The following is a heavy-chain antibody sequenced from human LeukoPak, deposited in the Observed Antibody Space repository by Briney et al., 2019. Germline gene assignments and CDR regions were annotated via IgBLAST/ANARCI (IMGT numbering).Heavy chain of an antibody. CDR1: GFTFSNYW. J-gene: IGHJ4*02. Sequence: GGSLRLSCVASGFTFSNYWMSWVRQVPGKGLEWVANIKEDGSDQYYVDSVKDRFTISRDNAKNSLYLLMNSLRGEDTAVYYCAKDRAPSTYTGYTHWGQGILVTVSS. CDR2: IKEDGSDQ. CDR3: AKDRAPSTYTGYTH. D-gene: IGHD3-9*01. V-gene: IGHV3-7*01.